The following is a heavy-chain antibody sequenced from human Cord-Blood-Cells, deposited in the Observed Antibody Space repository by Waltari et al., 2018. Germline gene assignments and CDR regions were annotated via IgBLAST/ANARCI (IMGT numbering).Heavy chain of an antibody. Sequence: EVQLVESGGGLVQPGGSLKLSCAASGFTFSGSAMHWVRQASGKGLEWVGRIRSKANSDATAYAASVKGRFTISRDDSKNTAYLQMNSLKTEDTAVYYCKGTSTDFDPWGRGTLVTVSS. J-gene: IGHJ2*01. CDR2: IRSKANSDAT. V-gene: IGHV3-73*02. CDR1: GFTFSGSA. CDR3: KGTSTDFDP. D-gene: IGHD4-17*01.